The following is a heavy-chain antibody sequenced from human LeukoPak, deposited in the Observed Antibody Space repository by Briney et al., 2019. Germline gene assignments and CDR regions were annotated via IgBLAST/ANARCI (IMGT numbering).Heavy chain of an antibody. V-gene: IGHV3-21*01. CDR3: ARDPTYGGKTIDY. J-gene: IGHJ4*02. CDR1: GFRFSIYN. CDR2: ISGSSSQV. Sequence: GGSLRLSCEASGFRFSIYNMNWVRLAPGKGLEWVSSISGSSSQVWYADSVEGRFTSSRDNAKNSLYLQMNSLRAEDTAVYYCARDPTYGGKTIDYWGQGTLVTVSS. D-gene: IGHD4-23*01.